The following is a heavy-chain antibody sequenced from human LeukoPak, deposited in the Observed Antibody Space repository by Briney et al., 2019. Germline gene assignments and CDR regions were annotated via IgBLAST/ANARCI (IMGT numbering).Heavy chain of an antibody. V-gene: IGHV4-59*08. Sequence: SETLSLTCTISGGSISTFYWSWLRQPPGKGLEWIAYIFRTGNSNYNPSLKGRVTISVDTSKNQFSPKVNSVTAADTAMYYCARHPFSDGFDIWGQGTMVTVSS. J-gene: IGHJ3*02. CDR3: ARHPFSDGFDI. CDR1: GGSISTFY. CDR2: IFRTGNS.